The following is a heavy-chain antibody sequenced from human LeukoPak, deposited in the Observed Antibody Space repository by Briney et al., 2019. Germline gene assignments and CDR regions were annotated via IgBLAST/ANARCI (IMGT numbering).Heavy chain of an antibody. Sequence: PGGSLRLSCAASGFTFSSYSMNWVRQAPGKGLEWVSSISSSSSYIYYADSVKGRFTISRDNAKNSLYLQMNSLRAEDTAVCYCARDQGIVGAMYYFDYWGQGTLVTVSS. CDR1: GFTFSSYS. D-gene: IGHD1-26*01. CDR2: ISSSSSYI. J-gene: IGHJ4*02. CDR3: ARDQGIVGAMYYFDY. V-gene: IGHV3-21*01.